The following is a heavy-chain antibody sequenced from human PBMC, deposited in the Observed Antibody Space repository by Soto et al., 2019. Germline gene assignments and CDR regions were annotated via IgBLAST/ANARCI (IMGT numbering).Heavy chain of an antibody. D-gene: IGHD3-3*01. CDR2: MNPNSGNT. CDR3: ARDGRAYYDFWSGYYIPNNWFDP. Sequence: ASVKVSCKASGYTFTSYDINWARQATGQGLEWMGWMNPNSGNTGYAQKFQGRVTMTRNTSISTAYMELSSLRSEDTAVYYCARDGRAYYDFWSGYYIPNNWFDPWGQGTLVTVSS. CDR1: GYTFTSYD. V-gene: IGHV1-8*01. J-gene: IGHJ5*02.